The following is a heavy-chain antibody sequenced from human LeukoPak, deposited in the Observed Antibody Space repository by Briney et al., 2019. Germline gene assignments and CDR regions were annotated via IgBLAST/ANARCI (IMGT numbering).Heavy chain of an antibody. J-gene: IGHJ4*02. CDR3: ARLFGGVTTYDY. V-gene: IGHV3-7*01. Sequence: GGSLRLSCAASGFTFGNYWMSWVRQAPGGGLQWVASMKGDGSHIYYVASVKGRFIISRDNARNSLYLQMSSLRVEDTAIYYCARLFGGVTTYDYWGQGAQVTVSS. CDR2: MKGDGSHI. D-gene: IGHD2-8*02. CDR1: GFTFGNYW.